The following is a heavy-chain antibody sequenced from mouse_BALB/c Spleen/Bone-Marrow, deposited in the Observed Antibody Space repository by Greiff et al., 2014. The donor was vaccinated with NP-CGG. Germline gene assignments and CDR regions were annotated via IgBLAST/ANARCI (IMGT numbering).Heavy chain of an antibody. CDR3: TRDTGGILFDS. CDR1: GFTFIDYY. V-gene: IGHV7-3*02. J-gene: IGHJ2*01. Sequence: EVMLVESGGGLVQPGGSLRLSCVTSGFTFIDYYMNWVRQPPGKALEWVGFVRNKAYGYTTEYSASVKGRFTISRDNSQSILYLQMNTLRAEDSATYYCTRDTGGILFDSWGQGTTLTVSS. CDR2: VRNKAYGYTT.